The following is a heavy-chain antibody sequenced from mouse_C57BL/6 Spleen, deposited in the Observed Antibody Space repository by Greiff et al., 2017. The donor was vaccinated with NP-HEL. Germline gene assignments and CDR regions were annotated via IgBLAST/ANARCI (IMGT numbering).Heavy chain of an antibody. CDR3: ERGGIPTLYGSYFDY. V-gene: IGHV14-2*01. D-gene: IGHD1-1*01. CDR2: IDPEDGET. CDR1: GFNIKDYY. J-gene: IGHJ2*01. Sequence: EVKLMESGAELVKPGASVKLSCTASGFNIKDYYMHWVKQRTEQGLEWIGRIDPEDGETKYAPKFQGKATITADTSSNTAYLQLSSLTSEDTAVYYCERGGIPTLYGSYFDYWGQGTTLTVSS.